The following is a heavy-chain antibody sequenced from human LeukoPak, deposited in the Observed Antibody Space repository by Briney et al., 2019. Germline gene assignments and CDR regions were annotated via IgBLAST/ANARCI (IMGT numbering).Heavy chain of an antibody. CDR1: GGSISSYY. V-gene: IGHV4-59*08. J-gene: IGHJ4*02. D-gene: IGHD3-10*01. CDR3: ARNMVRGVIIDY. CDR2: IYYSGST. Sequence: PSETLSLTCTVSGGSISSYYWSWIRQPPGKGLEWIGYIYYSGSTNYNPSLKSRVTISVDTSKNQFSLKLSSVTAADTAVYYCARNMVRGVIIDYWGQGTLVTVSS.